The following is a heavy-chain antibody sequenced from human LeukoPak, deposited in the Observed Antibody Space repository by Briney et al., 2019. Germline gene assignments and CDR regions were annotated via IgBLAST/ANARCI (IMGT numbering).Heavy chain of an antibody. CDR2: INRAGIEG. Sequence: PGGSLRLSCAASGFTFTDYWMTWVRQVPGKGLEWVANINRAGIEGYYVDSVKGRFTISRDNAEKSLYLQMDSLRVDDTAVYYCARVGTWELQRVFDNWGQGTLVTVSS. J-gene: IGHJ4*02. CDR3: ARVGTWELQRVFDN. D-gene: IGHD1-26*01. V-gene: IGHV3-7*01. CDR1: GFTFTDYW.